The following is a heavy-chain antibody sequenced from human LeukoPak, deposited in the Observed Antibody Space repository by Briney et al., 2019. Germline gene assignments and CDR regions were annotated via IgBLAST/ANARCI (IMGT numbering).Heavy chain of an antibody. CDR3: ATGGLWFGENSDY. D-gene: IGHD3-10*01. CDR2: MSYDESHK. V-gene: IGHV3-30*04. CDR1: GFSFSSYA. J-gene: IGHJ4*02. Sequence: GGSLRLSCAASGFSFSSYAMHWVRQAPGKGLEWVAVMSYDESHKLYADSVKGRFTISRDTSKNTLYLQMNSLRAEDTAVYYCATGGLWFGENSDYWGQGNLVTVSS.